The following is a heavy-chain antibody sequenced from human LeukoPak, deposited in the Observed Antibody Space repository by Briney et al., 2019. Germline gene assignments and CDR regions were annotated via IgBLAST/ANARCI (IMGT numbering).Heavy chain of an antibody. CDR2: IWYDGSNK. J-gene: IGHJ3*01. V-gene: IGHV3-33*03. D-gene: IGHD2-21*01. CDR1: GFTFSSYG. Sequence: GGSLRLSCAASGFTFSSYGMHWVRQAPGKGLEWVAVIWYDGSNKYYADSVKGRFTISRDNAKNSLYLQMNSLRVEDTAMYYCAKASIAGPYDAFDFWGRGTMVTVSS. CDR3: AKASIAGPYDAFDF.